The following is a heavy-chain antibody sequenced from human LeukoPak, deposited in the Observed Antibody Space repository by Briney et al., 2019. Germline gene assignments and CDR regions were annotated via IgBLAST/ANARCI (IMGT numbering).Heavy chain of an antibody. CDR2: IYTGSST. J-gene: IGHJ3*02. Sequence: GGSLRLSCAASGFTVSNNYMSWVRQAPGKGLEWVSLIYTGSSTDYADSVKGRFTISRDNSKNTLYLQMNSLRAEDTAVYYCARENTMIRGVPRGFDIWGQGTMVTVSS. D-gene: IGHD3-10*01. V-gene: IGHV3-66*01. CDR3: ARENTMIRGVPRGFDI. CDR1: GFTVSNNY.